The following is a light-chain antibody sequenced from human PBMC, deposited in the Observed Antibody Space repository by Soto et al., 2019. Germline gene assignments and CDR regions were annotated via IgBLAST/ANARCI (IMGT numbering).Light chain of an antibody. CDR1: QSISTY. CDR3: HQSYITPYT. Sequence: DIQMTQSPSSLSASVGDRVTITCRASQSISTYLNWFQQKPGKAPKLLIFDASSLQSGVPSRFSGSGSGTDFTLTISSLQPEDYASYYCHQSYITPYTFGQGTKVVIK. J-gene: IGKJ2*01. CDR2: DAS. V-gene: IGKV1-39*01.